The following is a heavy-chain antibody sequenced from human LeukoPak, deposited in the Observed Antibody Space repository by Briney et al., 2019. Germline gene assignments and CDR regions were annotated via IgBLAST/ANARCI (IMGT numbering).Heavy chain of an antibody. CDR2: IYSGGSA. J-gene: IGHJ4*02. CDR1: GFIVSSNY. CDR3: ARALSDRRWWYHFDY. D-gene: IGHD2-15*01. V-gene: IGHV3-53*01. Sequence: GRSLRLSCVASGFIVSSNYMGWVRQAPGKGLEWVSVIYSGGSAYYADSVKGRFTISRDNSKNTLYLHMHSLRAEDTAVYYCARALSDRRWWYHFDYWGEGTLVTVSS.